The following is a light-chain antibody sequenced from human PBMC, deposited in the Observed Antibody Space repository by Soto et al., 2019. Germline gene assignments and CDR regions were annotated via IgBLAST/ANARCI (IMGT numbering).Light chain of an antibody. V-gene: IGLV2-23*01. CDR3: CSYAGSSTFV. CDR1: SSDVGSYNL. J-gene: IGLJ1*01. CDR2: EGS. Sequence: QSVLTQPASVSGSPGQSITISCTGTSSDVGSYNLVSWYQQHPGKAPKLMIYEGSKWPSGVSNRFSGSKSGNTASLTISGLQAEDEADYYCCSYAGSSTFVFGIGTKLTVL.